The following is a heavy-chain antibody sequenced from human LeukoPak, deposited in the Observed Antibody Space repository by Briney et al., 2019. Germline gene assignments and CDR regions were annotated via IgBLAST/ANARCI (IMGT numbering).Heavy chain of an antibody. CDR1: GFTFSSYS. CDR3: ARSNDFDWLLTHDAFDI. V-gene: IGHV3-48*01. Sequence: GGSLRLSCAASGFTFSSYSMNWVRQAPGKGLEWVSYISSSSTIYYADSVKGRFTISRDNAKNSLYLQMNGLRAEDTAVYYCARSNDFDWLLTHDAFDIWGQGTMVTVSS. D-gene: IGHD3-9*01. J-gene: IGHJ3*02. CDR2: ISSSSTI.